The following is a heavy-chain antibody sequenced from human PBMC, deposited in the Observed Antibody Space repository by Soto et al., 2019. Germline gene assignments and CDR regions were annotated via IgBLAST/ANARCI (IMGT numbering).Heavy chain of an antibody. D-gene: IGHD5-12*01. CDR2: INHSGST. J-gene: IGHJ5*02. V-gene: IGHV4-34*01. CDR1: GGSFSGYY. CDR3: ARGLREWLRLPGWFDL. Sequence: PSETLSLTCAVYGGSFSGYYWSWIRQPPGKGLEWIGEINHSGSTNYNPSLKSRVTISVDTSKNQFSLKLSSVTAADTAVYYCARGLREWLRLPGWFDLWGKGTLVPVSS.